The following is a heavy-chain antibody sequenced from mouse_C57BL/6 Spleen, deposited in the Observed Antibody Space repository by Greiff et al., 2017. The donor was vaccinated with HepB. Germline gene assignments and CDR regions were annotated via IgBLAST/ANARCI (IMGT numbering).Heavy chain of an antibody. CDR3: ARGVTDWYVDV. V-gene: IGHV1-18*01. CDR1: GYTFTDYN. J-gene: IGHJ1*03. D-gene: IGHD2-2*01. Sequence: VQLKQSGPELVKPGASVKIPCKASGYTFTDYNMDWVKQSHGKSLEWIGDINPNNGGTIYNQKFKGKATLTVDKSSSTAYMELRSLTSEDTAVYYCARGVTDWYVDVWGTGTTVTVSS. CDR2: INPNNGGT.